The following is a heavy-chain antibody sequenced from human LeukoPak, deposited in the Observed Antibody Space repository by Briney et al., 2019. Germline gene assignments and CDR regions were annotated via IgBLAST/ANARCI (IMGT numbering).Heavy chain of an antibody. Sequence: GGSLRLSCVVSGFGFSDSYMTWIRQTPGKGLEWLAYISGSGSDMYYADSVKGRFTIARDNAKNSLYLQMNSLRAEDTAVYYCARGSGYCSGGSCYSRFYYFDYWGQGTLVTVSS. D-gene: IGHD2-15*01. CDR2: ISGSGSDM. CDR3: ARGSGYCSGGSCYSRFYYFDY. J-gene: IGHJ4*02. V-gene: IGHV3-11*04. CDR1: GFGFSDSY.